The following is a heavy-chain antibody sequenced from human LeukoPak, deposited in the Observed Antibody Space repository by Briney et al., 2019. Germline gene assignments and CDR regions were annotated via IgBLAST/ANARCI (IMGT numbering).Heavy chain of an antibody. CDR2: INHSGST. V-gene: IGHV4-34*01. J-gene: IGHJ6*03. CDR3: ARDLRRRVTAIGYGPNEYYYYMDV. Sequence: SETLSLTCAVYGGSFSGYYWSWIRQPPGKGLEWIGEINHSGSTNYNPSLKSRVTISVDTSKNQFSLKLSSVTAADTAVYYCARDLRRRVTAIGYGPNEYYYYMDVWGKGTTVTISS. CDR1: GGSFSGYY. D-gene: IGHD4/OR15-4a*01.